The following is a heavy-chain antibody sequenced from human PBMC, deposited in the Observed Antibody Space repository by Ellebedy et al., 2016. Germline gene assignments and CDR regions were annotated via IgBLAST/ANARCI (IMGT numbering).Heavy chain of an antibody. Sequence: ASVKVSCKASGGSFNSYTISWVRQATGQGLEWMGWMNPNSGNTGYAQKFQGRVTMTRNTSISTAYMELSSLRSEDTAVYYCARRVMDVWGQGTTVTVSS. V-gene: IGHV1-8*02. J-gene: IGHJ6*02. CDR2: MNPNSGNT. CDR3: ARRVMDV. CDR1: GGSFNSYT.